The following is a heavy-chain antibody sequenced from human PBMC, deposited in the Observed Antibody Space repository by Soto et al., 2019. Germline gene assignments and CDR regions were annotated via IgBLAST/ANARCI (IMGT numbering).Heavy chain of an antibody. V-gene: IGHV1-18*04. CDR2: IGVYNGNT. CDR1: GYPFATYG. D-gene: IGHD6-19*01. CDR3: ARDLGPPSGWDFDL. J-gene: IGHJ4*02. Sequence: QVQLVQSGAELKRPGASVKLSCKASGYPFATYGVSWVRQAPGQGLEWMGWIGVYNGNTNFAQKFQGRVTMTTDSSTSTAYLELRSLRSDDTAVYYCARDLGPPSGWDFDLWGQGTLVTVSS.